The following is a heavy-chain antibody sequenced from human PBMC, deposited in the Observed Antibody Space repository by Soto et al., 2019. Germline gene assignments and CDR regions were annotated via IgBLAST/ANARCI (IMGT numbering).Heavy chain of an antibody. D-gene: IGHD3-10*01. CDR2: IYYSGST. Sequence: QVQPQESGPGLVKPSETLSLTCTVSGGSISSYYWSWIRQPPGKGLEWIGYIYYSGSTNYNPSLKSRVTISVDTSKNQFSLKLSSVTAADTAVYYCARSTMVRGEEVFDPWGQGTLVTVSS. V-gene: IGHV4-59*01. CDR3: ARSTMVRGEEVFDP. CDR1: GGSISSYY. J-gene: IGHJ5*02.